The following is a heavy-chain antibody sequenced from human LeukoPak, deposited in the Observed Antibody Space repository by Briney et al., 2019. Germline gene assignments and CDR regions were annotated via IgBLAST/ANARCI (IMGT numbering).Heavy chain of an antibody. D-gene: IGHD3-22*01. CDR3: ARDRKWLKSYYGMDV. Sequence: SVKVSCKASGGTFSSYAISWVRQAPGQGLEWMGGIIPIFGTANYAQKLQGRVTITADESTSTAYMELSSLRSEDTAVYYCARDRKWLKSYYGMDVWGQGTTVTVSS. V-gene: IGHV1-69*13. J-gene: IGHJ6*02. CDR2: IIPIFGTA. CDR1: GGTFSSYA.